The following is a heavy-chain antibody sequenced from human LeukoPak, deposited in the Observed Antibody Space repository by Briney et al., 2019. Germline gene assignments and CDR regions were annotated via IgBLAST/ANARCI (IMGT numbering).Heavy chain of an antibody. Sequence: GGSLRLSCAASGFTFSSYGMHWVRQAPGKGLEWVAFIRYDGSNKYYADSVKGRFTISRDNSKNTLYLQMNSLRAEGTAVYYCAKEGELIVVVPAAPDYWGQGTLVTVSS. J-gene: IGHJ4*02. CDR1: GFTFSSYG. CDR3: AKEGELIVVVPAAPDY. D-gene: IGHD2-2*01. V-gene: IGHV3-30*02. CDR2: IRYDGSNK.